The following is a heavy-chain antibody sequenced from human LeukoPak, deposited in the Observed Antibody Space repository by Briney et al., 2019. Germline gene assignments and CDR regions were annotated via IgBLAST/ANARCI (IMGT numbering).Heavy chain of an antibody. Sequence: SVKVSCKASGGTFSKYTISWVRQRPGQGLEWMGGITPLFGTANYAQKFQGRVTITADESASTAYMELSSLRSEDTAVYYCARGGPYSSSPLFDYWGQGTLVTVSS. J-gene: IGHJ4*02. V-gene: IGHV1-69*13. CDR1: GGTFSKYT. CDR3: ARGGPYSSSPLFDY. CDR2: ITPLFGTA. D-gene: IGHD6-13*01.